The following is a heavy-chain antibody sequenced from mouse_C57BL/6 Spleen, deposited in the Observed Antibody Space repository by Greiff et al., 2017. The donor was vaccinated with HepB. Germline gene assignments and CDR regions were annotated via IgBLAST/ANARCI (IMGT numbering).Heavy chain of an antibody. CDR2: IHPNSGST. V-gene: IGHV1-64*01. D-gene: IGHD3-2*02. Sequence: VQLQQPGAELVKPGASVKLSCKASGYTFTSYWMHWVKQRPGQGLEWIGMIHPNSGSTNYNEKFKSKATLTVDKSSSTAYMQLSSLTSEDSAVYYCARDSSGYSYYAMDYWGQGTSVTVSS. J-gene: IGHJ4*01. CDR3: ARDSSGYSYYAMDY. CDR1: GYTFTSYW.